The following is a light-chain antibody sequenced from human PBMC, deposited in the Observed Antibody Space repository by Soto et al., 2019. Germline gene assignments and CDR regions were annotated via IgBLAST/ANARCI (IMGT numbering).Light chain of an antibody. CDR3: ATWDASVSGWV. V-gene: IGLV1-44*01. Sequence: QSVLTQSPSASGTPGQRVTISCSGGSSNIGGNTVDWYQQFPGTATKLLIFDSNQRPSGVPDRFSGSKSGTSASLAISGLQAEDEADYYCATWDASVSGWVFGGGTKVTVL. J-gene: IGLJ3*02. CDR1: SSNIGGNT. CDR2: DSN.